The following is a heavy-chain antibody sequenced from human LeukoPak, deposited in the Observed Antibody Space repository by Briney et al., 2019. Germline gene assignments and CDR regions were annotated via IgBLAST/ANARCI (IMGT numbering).Heavy chain of an antibody. CDR2: ISWNSGSI. D-gene: IGHD2-15*01. V-gene: IGHV3-9*01. Sequence: EPGGSLRLSCAASGFTFDDYAMHWVRQAPGKGLEWVSGISWNSGSIGYADSVKGRFTISRDNAKNSLYLQMNSLRAEDTAVYYCARDMRDIDAFDIWGQGTMVTVSS. J-gene: IGHJ3*02. CDR3: ARDMRDIDAFDI. CDR1: GFTFDDYA.